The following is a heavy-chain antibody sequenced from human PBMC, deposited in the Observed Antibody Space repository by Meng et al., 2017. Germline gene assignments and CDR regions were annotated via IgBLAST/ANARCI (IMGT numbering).Heavy chain of an antibody. CDR3: AREVAAAGSVFDY. D-gene: IGHD6-13*01. J-gene: IGHJ4*02. V-gene: IGHV3-74*01. Sequence: VQLVWSGGGFGQPGRSLKLSCAGFGFTYSSYWMHWVRQAPGKVLVWVSRINSDGSSTSYADSVKGRFTISRDNAKNTLYLQMNSLRAEDTAVYYCAREVAAAGSVFDYWGQGTLVTASS. CDR1: GFTYSSYW. CDR2: INSDGSST.